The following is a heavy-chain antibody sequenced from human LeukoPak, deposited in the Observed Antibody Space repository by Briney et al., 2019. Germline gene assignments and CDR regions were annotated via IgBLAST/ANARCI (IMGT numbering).Heavy chain of an antibody. J-gene: IGHJ4*02. V-gene: IGHV4-39*01. CDR3: ARLRQQQADD. Sequence: PSETLSLTCSVSGGSISSSSYYWGWIRQPPGKGLEWIGSIFYSGSTCYNASLQSRVTMSVDTSKNQFSLKLTSVTAADTAVYYCARLRQQQADDWGQGTLVTVSS. CDR2: IFYSGST. CDR1: GGSISSSSYY. D-gene: IGHD6-13*01.